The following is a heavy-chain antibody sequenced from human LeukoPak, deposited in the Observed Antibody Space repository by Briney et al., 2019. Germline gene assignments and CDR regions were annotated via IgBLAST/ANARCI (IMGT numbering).Heavy chain of an antibody. D-gene: IGHD3-3*01. J-gene: IGHJ4*02. Sequence: SETLSLTCAVSGYSITSGYYWGWIRQPPGKGLEWIGSMYHGGSTYYNPSLKSRVIISVDISKNQFSMKLTSVTAADTAVYYFARLAKLRFLEWLFRPDYGGQGTRVTFSS. CDR1: GYSITSGYY. CDR2: MYHGGST. V-gene: IGHV4-38-2*01. CDR3: ARLAKLRFLEWLFRPDY.